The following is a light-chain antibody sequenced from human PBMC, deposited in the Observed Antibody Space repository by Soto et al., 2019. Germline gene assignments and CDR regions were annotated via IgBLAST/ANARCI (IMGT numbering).Light chain of an antibody. J-gene: IGKJ2*01. V-gene: IGKV3-15*01. Sequence: EIVMTQSPATLSLSPGERAAHSCRASQSINSELAWYQQKPGQPPRLLIYGASTRATCVPARFSGSESGSEFTLTISGLQSEDFAVYYCQRGHNWPLTFGKGTRLEI. CDR1: QSINSE. CDR2: GAS. CDR3: QRGHNWPLT.